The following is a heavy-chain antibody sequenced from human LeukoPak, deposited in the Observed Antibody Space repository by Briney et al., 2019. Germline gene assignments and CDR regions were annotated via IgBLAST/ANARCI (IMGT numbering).Heavy chain of an antibody. CDR2: IRYDGSNK. J-gene: IGHJ4*02. V-gene: IGHV3-30*02. Sequence: GGSLRLSCAASGFAFSSYGMHWVRQAPGKGLEWVAFIRYDGSNKYYADSVKGRFTISRDNSKNTLYLQMNSLRAEDTAVYYCAKDRYSSSWYYFDYWGQGTLVTVSS. CDR3: AKDRYSSSWYYFDY. D-gene: IGHD6-13*01. CDR1: GFAFSSYG.